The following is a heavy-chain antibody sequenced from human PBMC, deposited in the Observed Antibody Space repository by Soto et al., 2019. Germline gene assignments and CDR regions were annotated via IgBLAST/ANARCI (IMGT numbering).Heavy chain of an antibody. D-gene: IGHD6-13*01. V-gene: IGHV1-3*01. Sequence: GASVKVSCKASGYTFTSYAMHWVRQAPGQRLEWMGWINAGNGNTKYSQKFQGRVTITRDTSASTAYMELSSLRSEDTAVYYCARGAAAGNFLDFDYWGQGTLVTVSS. CDR2: INAGNGNT. CDR3: ARGAAAGNFLDFDY. CDR1: GYTFTSYA. J-gene: IGHJ4*02.